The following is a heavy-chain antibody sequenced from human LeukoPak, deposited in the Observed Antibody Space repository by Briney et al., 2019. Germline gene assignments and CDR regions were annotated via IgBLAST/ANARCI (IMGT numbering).Heavy chain of an antibody. CDR1: GGTFSSYA. CDR2: IIPIFGTA. J-gene: IGHJ3*02. Sequence: GASVKVSCKASGGTFSSYAISWVRQAPRQGLEWMGGIIPIFGTANYAQKFQGRVTITADKSTSTAYMDLSSLRSEDTAVYYCAITGYSSSHDAFDIWGKGTTVTVSS. CDR3: AITGYSSSHDAFDI. D-gene: IGHD6-13*01. V-gene: IGHV1-69*06.